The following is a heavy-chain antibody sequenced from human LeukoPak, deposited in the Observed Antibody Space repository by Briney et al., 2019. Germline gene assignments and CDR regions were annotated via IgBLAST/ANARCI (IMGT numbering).Heavy chain of an antibody. J-gene: IGHJ4*02. CDR1: GGSISSYY. CDR3: ARHLGFDWLLWAHPYFDY. Sequence: PSETLSLTCTVSGGSISSYYWSWIRQPPGKGLEWIGEINHSGSTNYNPSLKSRVTISVGTSKNQFSLKLSSVTAADTAVYYCARHLGFDWLLWAHPYFDYWGQGTLVTVSS. V-gene: IGHV4-34*01. CDR2: INHSGST. D-gene: IGHD3-9*01.